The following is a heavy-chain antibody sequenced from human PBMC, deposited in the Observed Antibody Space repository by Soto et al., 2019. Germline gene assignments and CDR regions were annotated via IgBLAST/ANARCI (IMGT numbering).Heavy chain of an antibody. CDR1: GFTFSSYA. J-gene: IGHJ5*02. CDR3: AKDFLSGSYFFWLDP. Sequence: GGSLRLSCAASGFTFSSYAMSWVRQAPGKGLEWVSAISGSGGSTYYADSVKGRFTISRDNSKNTLYLQMNSLRAEDTAVYYCAKDFLSGSYFFWLDPWGKGTLVTVSS. V-gene: IGHV3-23*01. D-gene: IGHD3-10*01. CDR2: ISGSGGST.